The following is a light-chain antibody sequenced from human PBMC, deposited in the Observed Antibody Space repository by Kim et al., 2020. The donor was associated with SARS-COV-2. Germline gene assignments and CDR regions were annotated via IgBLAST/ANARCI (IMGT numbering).Light chain of an antibody. Sequence: SYELTQPPSVSVSPGQTASITCSGDKLGDKYACWYQQKPGQSPVLVIYQDSKRPSGIPERFSGSNSGNTATLTISGTPAMDEADYYCQAWDSSTFYVFGT. CDR2: QDS. CDR1: KLGDKY. CDR3: QAWDSSTFYV. J-gene: IGLJ1*01. V-gene: IGLV3-1*01.